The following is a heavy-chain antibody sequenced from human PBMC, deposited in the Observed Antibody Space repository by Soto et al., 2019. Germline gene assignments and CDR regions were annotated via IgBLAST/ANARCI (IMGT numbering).Heavy chain of an antibody. D-gene: IGHD2-15*01. J-gene: IGHJ3*02. Sequence: EMQLLESGGDLVQPGGSLRLSCAASGFTFSSYAMTWVRQAPGKGLEYISAISGSGATTYYADSMKGRFTVSRDNSKNTPYLQMNSLRAEDTALYYWAKDRDDIGMVDAFEIWGQGTRVTVSS. CDR2: ISGSGATT. CDR3: AKDRDDIGMVDAFEI. CDR1: GFTFSSYA. V-gene: IGHV3-23*01.